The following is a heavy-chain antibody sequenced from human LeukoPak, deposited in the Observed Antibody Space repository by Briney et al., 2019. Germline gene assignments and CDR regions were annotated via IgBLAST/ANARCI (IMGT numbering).Heavy chain of an antibody. CDR2: IYTSGST. CDR3: ASGYSGYDYYYYGMDV. CDR1: GGSISSYY. Sequence: SETLSLTCTVSGGSISSYYWSWIRQPAGKGLEWIGRIYTSGSTNYNPSLKGRVTMSVDTSKNQFSLKLSSVTAADTAVYYCASGYSGYDYYYYGMDVWGQGTTVTVSS. D-gene: IGHD5-12*01. J-gene: IGHJ6*02. V-gene: IGHV4-4*07.